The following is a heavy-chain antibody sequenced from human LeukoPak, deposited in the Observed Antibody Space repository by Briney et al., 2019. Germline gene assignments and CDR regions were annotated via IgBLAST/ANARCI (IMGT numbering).Heavy chain of an antibody. CDR2: IYYSGST. Sequence: SSETLSLTCTVSGGSISSYYWSWIRQPPGKGLEWIGYIYYSGSTNYNPSLKSRVTISVDTSKNQFSLKLSSVTAADTAVYYCARGGSSMVGRGYFQHWGQGTLVTVSS. CDR1: GGSISSYY. CDR3: ARGGSSMVGRGYFQH. J-gene: IGHJ1*01. D-gene: IGHD6-6*01. V-gene: IGHV4-59*01.